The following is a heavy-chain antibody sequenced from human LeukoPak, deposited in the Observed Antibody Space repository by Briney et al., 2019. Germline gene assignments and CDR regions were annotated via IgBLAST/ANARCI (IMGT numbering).Heavy chain of an antibody. CDR3: AKPRTLLRLGELFYFDY. V-gene: IGHV3-30*18. J-gene: IGHJ4*02. Sequence: PGGSLSPACAAAGFTFSSYGVHCVRQAPGRGREWVAVILYDGSNKYYAAPGKGRFTISRHNSKNTLYLQMNSLRAEDTAVYYCAKPRTLLRLGELFYFDYWGQGTLVTVSS. D-gene: IGHD3-16*01. CDR1: GFTFSSYG. CDR2: ILYDGSNK.